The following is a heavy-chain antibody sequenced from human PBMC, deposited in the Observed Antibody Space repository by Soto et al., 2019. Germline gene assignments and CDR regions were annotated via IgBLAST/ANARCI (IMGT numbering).Heavy chain of an antibody. V-gene: IGHV2-5*02. Sequence: QITLKESGPTLVKPTQTLTLTCSFSGFSLTTRPVGVGWIRQSPGKALEWLAFAYWDDDNRYSPSLRSRLTVTKDTSKNQVVLTMSNVDRVDTATYYCAQRRSSGDWNGGYFDYWGQGTLVTVSS. CDR2: AYWDDDN. J-gene: IGHJ4*02. D-gene: IGHD2-21*02. CDR3: AQRRSSGDWNGGYFDY. CDR1: GFSLTTRPVG.